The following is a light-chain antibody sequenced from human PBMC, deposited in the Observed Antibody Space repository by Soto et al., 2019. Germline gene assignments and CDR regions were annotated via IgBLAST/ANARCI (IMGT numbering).Light chain of an antibody. Sequence: QSVLTQPPSASGTPGQRVTISCSGSSSNIGSNTVNWYQQLPGTAPKLLIYSNIQRPSGVPERFSGSKSGTSASLAISGLQSEDEADYYCAAWDDSLNGAVFGGGTQLTVL. CDR2: SNI. V-gene: IGLV1-44*01. CDR3: AAWDDSLNGAV. CDR1: SSNIGSNT. J-gene: IGLJ7*01.